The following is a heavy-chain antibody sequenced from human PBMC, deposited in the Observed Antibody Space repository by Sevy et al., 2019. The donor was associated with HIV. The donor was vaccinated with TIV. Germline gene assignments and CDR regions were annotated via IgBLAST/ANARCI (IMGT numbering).Heavy chain of an antibody. CDR2: LKSDVYGGTV. CDR1: GFTFGDYC. Sequence: GGSLRLSCTASGFTFGDYCMSWVRQAPGKGLEWVAFLKSDVYGGTVDHAASVRGRFVISRDDSKTIAYLQMNDLKTEDTGVYYCTRWKAAQSIFDYWGQGALVTISS. J-gene: IGHJ4*02. CDR3: TRWKAAQSIFDY. D-gene: IGHD6-13*01. V-gene: IGHV3-49*04.